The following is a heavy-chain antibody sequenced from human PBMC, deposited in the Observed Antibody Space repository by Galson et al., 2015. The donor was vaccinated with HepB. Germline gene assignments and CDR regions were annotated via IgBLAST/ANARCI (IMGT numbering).Heavy chain of an antibody. D-gene: IGHD3-3*01. CDR1: GFTFSSYW. CDR3: ARVKRYDFWSGYPDY. J-gene: IGHJ4*02. V-gene: IGHV3-74*01. CDR2: INSDGSST. Sequence: SLRLSCAASGFTFSSYWMHWVRRAPGKGLVWVSRINSDGSSTSYADSVKGRFTISRDNAKNTLYLQMNSLRAEDTAVYYCARVKRYDFWSGYPDYWGQGTLVTVSS.